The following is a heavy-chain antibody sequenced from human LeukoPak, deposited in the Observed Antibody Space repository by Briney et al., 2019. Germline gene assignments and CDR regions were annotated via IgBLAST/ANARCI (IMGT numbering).Heavy chain of an antibody. J-gene: IGHJ4*02. CDR2: IYYSGST. CDR1: GGSISSYY. D-gene: IGHD5-18*01. Sequence: SETLSLTCTVSGGSISSYYWSWIRQPPGKGLEWIGYIYYSGSTNYNPFLKSRVTISVDTSKNQFSLKLSSVTAADTAVYYCARVGRSRDTALDYWGQGTLVTVSS. CDR3: ARVGRSRDTALDY. V-gene: IGHV4-59*01.